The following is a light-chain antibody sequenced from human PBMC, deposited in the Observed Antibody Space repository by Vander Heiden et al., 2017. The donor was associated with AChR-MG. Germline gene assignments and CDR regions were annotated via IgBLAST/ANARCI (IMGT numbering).Light chain of an antibody. CDR1: QSLLHGDGKTY. CDR3: VQGLHSWT. V-gene: IGKV2-29*03. Sequence: DIVMPQTPIALSVTPGRPASMSCKSSQSLLHGDGKTYLYWYVQRPGQSPQLLIHEVSRRFSGVPDRFSGSGSGTDFTLKISRVETEYVGIYYCVQGLHSWTFGQGT. CDR2: EVS. J-gene: IGKJ1*01.